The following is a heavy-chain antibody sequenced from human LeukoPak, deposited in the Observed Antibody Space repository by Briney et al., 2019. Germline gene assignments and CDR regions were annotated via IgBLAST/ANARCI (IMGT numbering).Heavy chain of an antibody. Sequence: GGSLRLSCAASGFTFSNAWMSWVRQAPGKGLEWVGRIKSKTDGGTTDYAAPVKGRFTISIDDPKNTLYLQMNSLKSEDTAVYYCRTELRWELSPSDYWGQGTLVTVSS. V-gene: IGHV3-15*01. J-gene: IGHJ4*02. D-gene: IGHD4-23*01. CDR2: IKSKTDGGTT. CDR1: GFTFSNAW. CDR3: RTELRWELSPSDY.